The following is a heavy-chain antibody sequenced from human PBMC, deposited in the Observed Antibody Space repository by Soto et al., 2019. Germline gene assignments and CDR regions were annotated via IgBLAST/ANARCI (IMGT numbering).Heavy chain of an antibody. CDR3: ALAGDGGDDAFDI. Sequence: GGSLRLSCAASGFTFSSYWMSWVRQAPGKGLEWVANIKQDGSEKYYVDSVKGRFTISRDNAKNSLYLQMNSLRAEDTAVYYCALAGDGGDDAFDIWGQGTMVTVSS. J-gene: IGHJ3*02. CDR2: IKQDGSEK. D-gene: IGHD3-16*01. CDR1: GFTFSSYW. V-gene: IGHV3-7*01.